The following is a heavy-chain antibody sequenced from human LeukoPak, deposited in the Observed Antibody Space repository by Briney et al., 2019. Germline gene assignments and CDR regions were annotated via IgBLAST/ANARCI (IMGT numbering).Heavy chain of an antibody. V-gene: IGHV4-30-4*01. CDR1: GGSISSGDYY. Sequence: PSQTLSLTCTVSGGSISSGDYYWSWIRQPPGKGLEWIGYIYYSGSTYYNPSLKSRVTISVDTSKNQFSLKLSSVTAADTAVYYCARASSSGWQFDYWGQGTLVTVSS. J-gene: IGHJ4*02. D-gene: IGHD6-19*01. CDR2: IYYSGST. CDR3: ARASSSGWQFDY.